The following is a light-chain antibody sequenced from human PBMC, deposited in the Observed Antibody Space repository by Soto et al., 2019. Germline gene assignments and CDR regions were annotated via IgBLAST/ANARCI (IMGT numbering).Light chain of an antibody. CDR2: EVT. J-gene: IGLJ3*02. CDR3: SSYAGNNIWV. Sequence: QSALTQPPSASGSPGQSVTISCTGTSSDVGGYNFVSWYQQHPGKAPKLMIYEVTKRPSGVPDRFSGSKSGNTASLTVSGLQPEDGAAYYCSSYAGNNIWVFGGGTKLTVL. V-gene: IGLV2-8*01. CDR1: SSDVGGYNF.